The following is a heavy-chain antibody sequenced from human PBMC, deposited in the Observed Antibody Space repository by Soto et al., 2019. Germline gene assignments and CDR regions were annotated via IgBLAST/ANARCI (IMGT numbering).Heavy chain of an antibody. D-gene: IGHD2-2*01. V-gene: IGHV3-21*01. J-gene: IGHJ5*02. CDR2: ISSSSSYI. CDR3: ARDFLYCSSTSCYRSPEGHWFDP. Sequence: GGSLRLSCAASGFTFSSYSMNWVRQAPGTGLEWVSSISSSSSYIYYADSVKGRFTISRDNAKNSLYLQMNSLRAEDTAVYYCARDFLYCSSTSCYRSPEGHWFDPWGQGTLVTVSS. CDR1: GFTFSSYS.